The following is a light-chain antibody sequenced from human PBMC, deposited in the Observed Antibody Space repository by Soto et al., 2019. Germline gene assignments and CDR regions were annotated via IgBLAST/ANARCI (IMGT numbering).Light chain of an antibody. CDR1: QSVSSSY. J-gene: IGKJ3*01. Sequence: EIVLTQSPGTPSLSPGERATLSCRASQSVSSSYLAWYQQKPGQAPRLLIYGASSRATGIPDRFSGSGSGTDFTLTISRLEPEDFAVYYCQQYGTSLPVTFGPGTKVDIK. CDR3: QQYGTSLPVT. CDR2: GAS. V-gene: IGKV3-20*01.